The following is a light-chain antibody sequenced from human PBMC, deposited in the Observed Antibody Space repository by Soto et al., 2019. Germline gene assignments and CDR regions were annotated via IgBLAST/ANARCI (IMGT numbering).Light chain of an antibody. V-gene: IGKV3-15*01. J-gene: IGKJ3*01. CDR3: QQYNKWPVFT. CDR1: QSVASN. Sequence: IVMTQSPATQSVSPGERATLSCRASQSVASNLAWYQQRLGQAPRLLVYGASTRATGIPARFSGSGSGTEFTLTISSVQSEDIAVYYCQQYNKWPVFTFGPGTRVDIK. CDR2: GAS.